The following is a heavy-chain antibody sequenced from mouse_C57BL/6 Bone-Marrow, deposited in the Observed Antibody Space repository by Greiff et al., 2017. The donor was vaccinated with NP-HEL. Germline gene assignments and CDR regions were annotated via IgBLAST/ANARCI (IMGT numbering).Heavy chain of an antibody. Sequence: QVQLQQPGAELVRPGTSVKLSCKASGYTFTSYWMHWVKQRPGQGLEWIGVIDPSDSYTTYNQKFKGKATLTVDTSSSTAYMQLSSLTSEDSAVYYCARQRRWAMDYWGQGTSVTVSS. V-gene: IGHV1-59*01. D-gene: IGHD1-1*01. CDR1: GYTFTSYW. CDR3: ARQRRWAMDY. J-gene: IGHJ4*01. CDR2: IDPSDSYT.